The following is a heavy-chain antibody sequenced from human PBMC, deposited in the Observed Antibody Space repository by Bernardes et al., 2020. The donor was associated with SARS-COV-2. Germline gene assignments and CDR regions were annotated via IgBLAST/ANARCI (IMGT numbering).Heavy chain of an antibody. CDR2: IYPGDSDT. V-gene: IGHV5-51*01. D-gene: IGHD4-4*01. J-gene: IGHJ3*02. Sequence: GESLKISCKGSGYSFTNYWIGWVRQMPGKGLEWMGIIYPGDSDTRYSPSFQGQVTISADRSISTAYLQWSSLKASDTAMYYCARRKTVTNDAFDIWGQGTMVTVSS. CDR3: ARRKTVTNDAFDI. CDR1: GYSFTNYW.